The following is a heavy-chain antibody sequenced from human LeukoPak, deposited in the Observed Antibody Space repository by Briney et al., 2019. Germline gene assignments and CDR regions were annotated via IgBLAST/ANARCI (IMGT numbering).Heavy chain of an antibody. D-gene: IGHD6-6*01. CDR2: ISSSSSYI. V-gene: IGHV3-21*01. CDR3: AEVLEQLVPDY. Sequence: PGGSLRLSCAASGFTFSNYGMNWVRQAPGKGLEWVSYISSSSSYIYYAGSVKGRFTISRDTAKNSLYLQMNSLRAEDTAVYYCAEVLEQLVPDYWGQGTLVTVSS. CDR1: GFTFSNYG. J-gene: IGHJ4*02.